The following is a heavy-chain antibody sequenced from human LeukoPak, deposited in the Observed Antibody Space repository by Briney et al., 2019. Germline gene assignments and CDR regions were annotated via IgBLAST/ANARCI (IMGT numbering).Heavy chain of an antibody. CDR1: GYTFTGYY. D-gene: IGHD2-15*01. V-gene: IGHV1-2*02. Sequence: AVTVSCKASGYTFTGYYVHWVRQAPGQGGEWMGWSNPNSGDPHYAPNFQGRVTMTRDTSISTAYLEPRGLTSDRTAVYYCARYGQRGVVDTFDVWGQGTLVTVSS. CDR2: SNPNSGDP. J-gene: IGHJ3*01. CDR3: ARYGQRGVVDTFDV.